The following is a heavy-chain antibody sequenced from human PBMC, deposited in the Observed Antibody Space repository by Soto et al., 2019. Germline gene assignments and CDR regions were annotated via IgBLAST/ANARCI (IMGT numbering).Heavy chain of an antibody. CDR3: ASRVVVVAATTREAWFDP. Sequence: ASVKVSCKASGYTFTTYVMHWVRQAPGQRLEWMGWINAGNDNTKYSQKFQGRVTITRDTSTSTAYMELSSLRSEDTAVYYCASRVVVVAATTREAWFDPWGQGTLVTVSS. J-gene: IGHJ5*02. D-gene: IGHD2-15*01. CDR2: INAGNDNT. V-gene: IGHV1-3*01. CDR1: GYTFTTYV.